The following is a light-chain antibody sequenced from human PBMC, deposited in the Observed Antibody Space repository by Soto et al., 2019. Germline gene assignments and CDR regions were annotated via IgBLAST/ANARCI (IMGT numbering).Light chain of an antibody. Sequence: DIQLTQSPASLSASVGDRVTITCRASQSISTYLNWYQQKPGKAPKVLIYVASNLQSGVPSRFSGSGSGTDFTLTINNLQPEDFATYYCQQSYSLTFGPGTKVD. CDR3: QQSYSLT. CDR2: VAS. J-gene: IGKJ3*01. V-gene: IGKV1-39*01. CDR1: QSISTY.